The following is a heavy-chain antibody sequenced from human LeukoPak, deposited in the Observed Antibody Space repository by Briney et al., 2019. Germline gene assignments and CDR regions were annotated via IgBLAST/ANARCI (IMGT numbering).Heavy chain of an antibody. Sequence: GGSLRLSCAASGFTISSYSMNWVRQTPGKGLEWVSYISSSSSYTNYADSVKGRFTISRDNAKNSLYLQMNSLRAEDTAVYYCARRYYDSSGYYYHFDYWGQGTLVTVSS. J-gene: IGHJ4*02. V-gene: IGHV3-21*05. CDR3: ARRYYDSSGYYYHFDY. CDR2: ISSSSSYT. D-gene: IGHD3-22*01. CDR1: GFTISSYS.